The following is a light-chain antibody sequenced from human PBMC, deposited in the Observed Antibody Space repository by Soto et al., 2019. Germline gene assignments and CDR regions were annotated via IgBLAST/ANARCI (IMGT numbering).Light chain of an antibody. CDR1: SSDVGGYNY. J-gene: IGLJ1*01. V-gene: IGLV2-8*01. CDR2: EVS. Sequence: QSVLTQPPSASGSPGQSVTISYTGTSSDVGGYNYVSWYQQHPGKAPKLMIYEVSERPSGVPDRFSGSKSSNTASLTVSGLQAEDEADYYCSSYAGSNNFVFGTGTKPTVL. CDR3: SSYAGSNNFV.